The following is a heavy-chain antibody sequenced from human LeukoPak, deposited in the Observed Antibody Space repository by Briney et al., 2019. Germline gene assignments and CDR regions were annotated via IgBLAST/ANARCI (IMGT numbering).Heavy chain of an antibody. Sequence: SQTLSLTCAISGDSVSSNSTAWNWIRQSPSRGLEWLGRTYYRSKWYNDYTVSVKSRITFNPDTSKNQFSLHLDSVTPEDTAVYYCARKRLSADSFDIWGQGTLVTVSS. V-gene: IGHV6-1*01. CDR3: ARKRLSADSFDI. D-gene: IGHD4/OR15-4a*01. J-gene: IGHJ3*02. CDR2: TYYRSKWYN. CDR1: GDSVSSNSTA.